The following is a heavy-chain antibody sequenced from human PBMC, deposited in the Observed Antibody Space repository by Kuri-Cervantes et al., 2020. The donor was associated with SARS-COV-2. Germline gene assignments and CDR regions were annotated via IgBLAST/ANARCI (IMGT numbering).Heavy chain of an antibody. CDR1: GGSFSGYY. D-gene: IGHD6-6*01. V-gene: IGHV4-38-2*01. CDR3: AQSRSIAARRPWYFDL. J-gene: IGHJ2*01. CDR2: IYHSGST. Sequence: SETLSLTCAVYGGSFSGYYWGWIRQPPGKGLEWIGSIYHSGSTYYNPSLKSRVTISVDTSKNQFSLKLSSVTAADTAVYYCAQSRSIAARRPWYFDLWGRGTLVTVSS.